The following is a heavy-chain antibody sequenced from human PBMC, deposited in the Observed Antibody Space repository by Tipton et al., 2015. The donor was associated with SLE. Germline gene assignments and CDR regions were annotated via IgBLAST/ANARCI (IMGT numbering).Heavy chain of an antibody. D-gene: IGHD2-15*01. CDR3: ARGQRYRPFDI. Sequence: LRLSCSISGGSIRDYFWSWIRQAPGKGPEWIGHMSDSGNTKYNPPLKSRVTISIDATKNQFSLNLKSVTAADTAVYYCARGQRYRPFDIWGQGTMVTVSS. J-gene: IGHJ3*02. CDR1: GGSIRDYF. V-gene: IGHV4-59*01. CDR2: MSDSGNT.